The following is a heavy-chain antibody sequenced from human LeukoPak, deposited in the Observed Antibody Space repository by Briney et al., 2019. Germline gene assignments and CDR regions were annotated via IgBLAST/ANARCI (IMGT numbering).Heavy chain of an antibody. CDR3: ARDSSSSYDY. CDR1: GYTFTSYG. Sequence: ASVTVSCKASGYTFTSYGISWVRQATGQGLEWMGWMNPNSGNTGYAQKFQGRVTMTRNTSISTAYMELSSLRSEDTAVYYCARDSSSSYDYWGQGTLVTVSS. D-gene: IGHD6-6*01. J-gene: IGHJ4*02. CDR2: MNPNSGNT. V-gene: IGHV1-8*02.